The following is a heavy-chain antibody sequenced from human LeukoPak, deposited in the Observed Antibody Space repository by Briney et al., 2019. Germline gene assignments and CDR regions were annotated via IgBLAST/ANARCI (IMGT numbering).Heavy chain of an antibody. CDR3: ARDRFATAIGY. D-gene: IGHD3-10*01. J-gene: IGHJ4*02. CDR2: ISSSSSTI. Sequence: GGSLRLSCAASGFTFSSYSMNWVRQAPGKGLEWVSYISSSSSTIYYADSVKGRFTISRDNAKNSLYLQMNSLRAEDTAVYYCARDRFATAIGYWGQGTLVTVSS. CDR1: GFTFSSYS. V-gene: IGHV3-48*01.